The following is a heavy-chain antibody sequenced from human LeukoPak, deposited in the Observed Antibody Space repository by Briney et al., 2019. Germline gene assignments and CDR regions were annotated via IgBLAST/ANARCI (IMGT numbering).Heavy chain of an antibody. CDR3: ARERSFGVVIISDDAFDI. CDR1: GGSVSSYY. D-gene: IGHD3-3*01. V-gene: IGHV4-59*02. J-gene: IGHJ3*02. Sequence: PSETLSLTCTVSGGSVSSYYWSWIRQPPGKGLERIGYIYYSGSTNYNPSLKSRVTISVDTSKNQFSLKLSSVTAADTAVYYCARERSFGVVIISDDAFDIWGQGTMVTVSS. CDR2: IYYSGST.